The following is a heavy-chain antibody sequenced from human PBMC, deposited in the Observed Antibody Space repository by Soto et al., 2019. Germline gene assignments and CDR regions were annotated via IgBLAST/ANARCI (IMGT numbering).Heavy chain of an antibody. CDR3: ATDRGYGDWYLDP. J-gene: IGHJ2*01. CDR1: GFTFSSHW. Sequence: EVQLVESGGGSVQPGVSLRLSCAASGFTFSSHWMHWVRQAPGKGLVWVSRISGDGSTTDYADQVKGRFTISRDNANTTLYLQIKHLRAEDTAVYYCATDRGYGDWYLDPWGRGTQVTVSS. V-gene: IGHV3-74*01. D-gene: IGHD4-17*01. CDR2: ISGDGSTT.